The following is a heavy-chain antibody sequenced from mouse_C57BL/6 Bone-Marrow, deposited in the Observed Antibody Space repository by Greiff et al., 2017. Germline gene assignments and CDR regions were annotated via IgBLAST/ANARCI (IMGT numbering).Heavy chain of an antibody. Sequence: VKLMEPGAELARPGASVKLSCKASGYTFTSYGISWVKQRTGQGLEWIGEIYPRSGNTYYNEKFKGKATLTADKSSSTAYMELRSLTSEDSAVYFCARPCGHTMDYWGQGTSVTVSS. CDR2: IYPRSGNT. CDR3: ARPCGHTMDY. V-gene: IGHV1-81*01. CDR1: GYTFTSYG. J-gene: IGHJ4*01.